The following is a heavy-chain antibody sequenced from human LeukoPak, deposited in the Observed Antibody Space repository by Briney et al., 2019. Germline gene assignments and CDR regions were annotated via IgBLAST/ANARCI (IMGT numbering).Heavy chain of an antibody. Sequence: QPGGSLRLSCAASGFTFSSYAMSWVRQAPGKGLEWVSVIYSGGSTYYADSVKGRFTISRDNSKNTLYLQMNSLRAEDTAVYYCASPNPGNDAFDIWGQGTMVTVFS. J-gene: IGHJ3*02. CDR3: ASPNPGNDAFDI. V-gene: IGHV3-66*01. D-gene: IGHD1-1*01. CDR2: IYSGGST. CDR1: GFTFSSYA.